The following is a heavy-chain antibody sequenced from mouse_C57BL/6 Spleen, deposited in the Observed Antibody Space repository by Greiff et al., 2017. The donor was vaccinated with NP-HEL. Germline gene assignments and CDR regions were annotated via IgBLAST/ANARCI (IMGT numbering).Heavy chain of an antibody. J-gene: IGHJ2*01. CDR1: GFNIKNTY. Sequence: VQLQQSVAELVRPGASVKLSCTASGFNIKNTYMHWVKQRPEQGLEWIGRIDPEDGNTKYAPKFQGKATITADTSSNTAYLQLSSLTSEDTAIYYCARSPITTVVGLDYWGQGTTLTVSA. CDR3: ARSPITTVVGLDY. V-gene: IGHV14-3*01. D-gene: IGHD1-1*01. CDR2: IDPEDGNT.